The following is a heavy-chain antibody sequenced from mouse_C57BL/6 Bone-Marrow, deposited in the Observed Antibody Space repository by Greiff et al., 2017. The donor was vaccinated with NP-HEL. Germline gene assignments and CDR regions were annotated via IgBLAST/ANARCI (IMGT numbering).Heavy chain of an antibody. J-gene: IGHJ4*01. D-gene: IGHD4-1*01. CDR1: GFSFNTYA. CDR3: VRLRTGMDY. V-gene: IGHV10-1*01. CDR2: IRSKSNNYAT. Sequence: EVKLVESGGGLVQPKGSLKLSCAASGFSFNTYAMNWVRQAPGKGLEWVARIRSKSNNYATYYADSGKDRFTISRDDSESMLYLQMNNLKTEDTAMYYCVRLRTGMDYWGQGTSVTVSS.